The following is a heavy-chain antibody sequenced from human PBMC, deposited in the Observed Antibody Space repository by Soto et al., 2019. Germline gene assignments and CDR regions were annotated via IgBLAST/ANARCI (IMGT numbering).Heavy chain of an antibody. D-gene: IGHD3-16*01. V-gene: IGHV5-10-1*01. CDR3: ASIMITFGGVSYFDY. CDR1: GYSFTSYW. Sequence: PGESLKISCKGSGYSFTSYWISWVRQMPGKGLEWMGRIDPSDSYTNYSPSFQGHVTISADKSISTAYLQWSSLKASDTAMYYCASIMITFGGVSYFDYWGQGTLVTVSS. CDR2: IDPSDSYT. J-gene: IGHJ4*02.